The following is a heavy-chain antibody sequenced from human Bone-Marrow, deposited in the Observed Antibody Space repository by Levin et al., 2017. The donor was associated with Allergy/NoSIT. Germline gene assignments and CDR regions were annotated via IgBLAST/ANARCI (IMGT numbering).Heavy chain of an antibody. Sequence: SQTLSLTCTVSGGSISTYYWSWIRQPPEKRLEWIGYIYYSGSTKYNPSLKSRVTLLVDTSKNLFSLKLSSVTAADSAVYFCARAIPSGGNSHYYYYMDVWGKGTTVTVSS. J-gene: IGHJ6*03. CDR1: GGSISTYY. V-gene: IGHV4-59*01. CDR3: ARAIPSGGNSHYYYYMDV. CDR2: IYYSGST. D-gene: IGHD4-23*01.